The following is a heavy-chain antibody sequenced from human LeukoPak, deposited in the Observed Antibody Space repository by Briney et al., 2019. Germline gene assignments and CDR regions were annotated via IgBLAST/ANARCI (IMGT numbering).Heavy chain of an antibody. J-gene: IGHJ4*02. D-gene: IGHD6-19*01. V-gene: IGHV6-1*01. CDR2: TYYRSKWCN. Sequence: SQTLSLTCAISGDSVSSNSAAWNWIRQSPSRALEWLGRTYYRSKWCNDYAVSVKSRITINPDTSKNQVSLQLNSVTPEDTAVYYCARVGEQWLVFFDYWGQGTLVTVSS. CDR3: ARVGEQWLVFFDY. CDR1: GDSVSSNSAA.